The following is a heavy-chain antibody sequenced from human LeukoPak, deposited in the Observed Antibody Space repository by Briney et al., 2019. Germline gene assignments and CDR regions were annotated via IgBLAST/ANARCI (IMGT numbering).Heavy chain of an antibody. CDR3: ARGLTTVTTGWFDP. J-gene: IGHJ5*02. V-gene: IGHV1-69*04. CDR1: GGTFSSYA. Sequence: SVKVSCKASGGTFSSYAISWVRQAPGQGLEWMGRVIPILGIANYAQKFQGRVTITADKSTSTAYMELSSLRSEDTAVYYCARGLTTVTTGWFDPWGQGTLVTVSS. CDR2: VIPILGIA. D-gene: IGHD4-17*01.